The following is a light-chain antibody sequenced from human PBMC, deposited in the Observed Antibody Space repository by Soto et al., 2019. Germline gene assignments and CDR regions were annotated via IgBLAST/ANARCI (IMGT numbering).Light chain of an antibody. CDR2: DDN. Sequence: QLVLTQPPSVSGAPGQRVTISCTGSSSNIGADYDVHWYQHLPGTAPKLLIYDDNNRPSGVPDRFSGSKSGTSASLAITGLQAEDEADYYCQSYDSSLSGVVFGGGTQLTVL. CDR1: SSNIGADYD. J-gene: IGLJ2*01. CDR3: QSYDSSLSGVV. V-gene: IGLV1-40*01.